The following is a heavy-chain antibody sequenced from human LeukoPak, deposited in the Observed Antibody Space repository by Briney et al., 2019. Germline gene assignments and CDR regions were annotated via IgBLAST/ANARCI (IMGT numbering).Heavy chain of an antibody. CDR2: IYPGGTT. Sequence: PSETLSLTCSVSGGSISSYYWNWLRQPAGKGLESIVRIYPGGTTNSNPSLKSRISVSVDTSKNQFSLNLSSVTAADTAVYFCARGVGSYEDSHYFYYMDVWGKGTTVTVSS. CDR3: ARGVGSYEDSHYFYYMDV. V-gene: IGHV4-4*07. CDR1: GGSISSYY. D-gene: IGHD2-15*01. J-gene: IGHJ6*03.